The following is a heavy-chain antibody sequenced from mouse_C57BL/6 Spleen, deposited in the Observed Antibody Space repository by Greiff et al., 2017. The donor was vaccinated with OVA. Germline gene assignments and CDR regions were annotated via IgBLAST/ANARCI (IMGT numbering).Heavy chain of an antibody. Sequence: QVQLQQSGPGLVQPSQSLSITCTVSGFSLTSYGVHWVRQSPGKGLEWLGVIWTGGGTDYNAAFMSRLSITKDNSKSQVFFKMNSLQADDTAIYYCGGTTVVDTNAMDYWGQGTSVTVSS. CDR1: GFSLTSYG. CDR3: GGTTVVDTNAMDY. D-gene: IGHD1-1*01. CDR2: IWTGGGT. V-gene: IGHV2-5*01. J-gene: IGHJ4*01.